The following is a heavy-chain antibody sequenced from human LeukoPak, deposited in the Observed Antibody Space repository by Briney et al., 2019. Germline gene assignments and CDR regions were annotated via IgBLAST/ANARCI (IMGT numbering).Heavy chain of an antibody. V-gene: IGHV3-23*01. CDR2: ISGSGGST. Sequence: PGGSLRLPCAASGFTFSSYAMSWVRQAPGKGLEWVSAISGSGGSTYYADSVKGRFTISRDNSKNTLYLQMNSLRAEDTAVYYCAKDLGIDYVWGSYRPDYWGQGTLVTVSS. CDR3: AKDLGIDYVWGSYRPDY. J-gene: IGHJ4*02. D-gene: IGHD3-16*02. CDR1: GFTFSSYA.